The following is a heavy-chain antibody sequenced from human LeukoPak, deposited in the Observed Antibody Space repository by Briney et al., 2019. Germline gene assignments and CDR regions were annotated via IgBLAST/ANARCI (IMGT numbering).Heavy chain of an antibody. CDR3: ARGLITIFGVVIAGMDV. CDR2: ISAYNGNT. J-gene: IGHJ6*02. Sequence: GASVKVSCKASGYTFTSYGISWVRQAPGQGLEWMGWISAYNGNTNYAQKLQGRVTMTTDTSTSTAYMELRSLRSDDTAVYYCARGLITIFGVVIAGMDVWGQGTTVTVSS. D-gene: IGHD3-3*01. V-gene: IGHV1-18*01. CDR1: GYTFTSYG.